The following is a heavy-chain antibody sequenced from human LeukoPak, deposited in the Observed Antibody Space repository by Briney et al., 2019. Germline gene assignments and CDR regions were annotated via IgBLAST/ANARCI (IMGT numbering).Heavy chain of an antibody. CDR2: INHSGNT. Sequence: PSETLSLTCAVYGGSFSGYYWSWIRQPPGKGLEWIGEINHSGNTNYNPSLKSRVTISVDTSKNQFSLNLSSVTAAGTAVYYCATVYSGYDVVGEDYWGQGTLVTVSS. CDR1: GGSFSGYY. CDR3: ATVYSGYDVVGEDY. J-gene: IGHJ4*02. V-gene: IGHV4-34*01. D-gene: IGHD5-12*01.